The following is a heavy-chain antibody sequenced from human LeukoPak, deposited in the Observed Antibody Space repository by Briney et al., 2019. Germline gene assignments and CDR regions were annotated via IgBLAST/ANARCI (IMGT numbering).Heavy chain of an antibody. CDR3: ARGKLYYYDSSGYPRTYYFDY. J-gene: IGHJ4*02. CDR2: INHSGST. D-gene: IGHD3-22*01. Sequence: SDTLPLLCAVYGRPFSGYYWSWTRQPPGKGLECIGEINHSGSTNYNPSLKSRVTISVDTSKNQFSLKLSSVTAADTAVYYCARGKLYYYDSSGYPRTYYFDYWGQGTLVTVSS. V-gene: IGHV4-34*01. CDR1: GRPFSGYY.